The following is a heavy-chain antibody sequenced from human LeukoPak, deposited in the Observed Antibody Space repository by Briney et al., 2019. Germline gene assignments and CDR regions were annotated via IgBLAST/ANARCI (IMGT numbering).Heavy chain of an antibody. CDR2: INHSGST. D-gene: IGHD6-13*01. Sequence: SEALSLTCAVYGGSFSGYYWSWIRQPPGKGLEWIGEINHSGSTNYNPSLKSRVTISVDTSKNQFSLKLSSVTAADTAVYYCASSAAEYFYYFDYGGQGPLVTAPS. J-gene: IGHJ4*02. V-gene: IGHV4-34*01. CDR1: GGSFSGYY. CDR3: ASSAAEYFYYFDY.